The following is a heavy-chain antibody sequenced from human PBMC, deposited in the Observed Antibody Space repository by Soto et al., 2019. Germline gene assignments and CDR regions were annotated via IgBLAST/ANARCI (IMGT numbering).Heavy chain of an antibody. CDR1: GFTFSNYA. Sequence: PGGSLRLSCAASGFTFSNYAMSWVRQAPGKGLKWVSAISGNGGNIYYADSVKGRFTISRDNSMNTLYLQMDSLRAEDTAIYYCAKFDSSSSYYGMDVWGQGTTVTVSS. CDR2: ISGNGGNI. CDR3: AKFDSSSSYYGMDV. D-gene: IGHD6-6*01. V-gene: IGHV3-23*01. J-gene: IGHJ6*02.